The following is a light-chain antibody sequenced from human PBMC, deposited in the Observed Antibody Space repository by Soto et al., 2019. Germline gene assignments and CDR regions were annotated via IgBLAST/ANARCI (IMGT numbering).Light chain of an antibody. J-gene: IGKJ1*01. CDR2: AAS. Sequence: IQLTQSPSSLSASVGDRVTITCRASQGISSYLAWYQQKPGKAPKLLIYAASTLQSGVPSRFSGSGSGTEFTLTISSLQPDDFATYYCQQYNNWPPATFGQGTKVDIK. CDR3: QQYNNWPPAT. V-gene: IGKV1-9*01. CDR1: QGISSY.